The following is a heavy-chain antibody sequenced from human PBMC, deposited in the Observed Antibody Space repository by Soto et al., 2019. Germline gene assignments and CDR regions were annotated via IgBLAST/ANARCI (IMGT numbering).Heavy chain of an antibody. CDR1: GFTFSSYD. CDR2: ISRVGSTI. J-gene: IGHJ6*02. D-gene: IGHD3-10*01. CDR3: AIDQGVREFPSHSAMDV. V-gene: IGHV3-48*03. Sequence: EEQLVESGGGLVQPGGSLRLSCAASGFTFSSYDFNWVRQAPGKGLEWLSYISRVGSTITYADSVKGRFTISRDDAKNSLSLQMNSLRAEDTAVYYCAIDQGVREFPSHSAMDVWGQGTTVTVSS.